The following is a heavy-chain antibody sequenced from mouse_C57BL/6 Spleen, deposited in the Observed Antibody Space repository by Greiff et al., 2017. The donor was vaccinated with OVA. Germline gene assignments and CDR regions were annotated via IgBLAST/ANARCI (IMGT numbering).Heavy chain of an antibody. CDR1: GYAFTNYL. D-gene: IGHD4-1*01. J-gene: IGHJ1*03. V-gene: IGHV1-54*01. CDR2: INPGSGGT. Sequence: VNVVESGAELVRPGTSVKVSCKASGYAFTNYLIEWVKQRPGQGLEWIGVINPGSGGTNYHEKFKGKATLTADKSSSTAYMQLSSLTSEDSAVYFCARNWDDWYFDVWGTGTTVTVSS. CDR3: ARNWDDWYFDV.